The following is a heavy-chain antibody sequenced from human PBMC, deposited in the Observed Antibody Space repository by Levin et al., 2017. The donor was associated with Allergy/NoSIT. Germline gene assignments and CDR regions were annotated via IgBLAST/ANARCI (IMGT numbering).Heavy chain of an antibody. Sequence: ASVKVSCKGSGYSFTSYWIGWVRQMPGKGLEWMGIIYPGDSDTRYSPSFQGQVTISADKSISTAYLQWSSLKASDTAMYYCARADILTGFDYWGQGTLVTVSS. D-gene: IGHD3-9*01. CDR3: ARADILTGFDY. J-gene: IGHJ4*02. CDR1: GYSFTSYW. V-gene: IGHV5-51*01. CDR2: IYPGDSDT.